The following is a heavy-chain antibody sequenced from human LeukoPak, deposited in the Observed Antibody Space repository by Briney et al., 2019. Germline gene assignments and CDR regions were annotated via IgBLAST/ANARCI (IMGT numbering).Heavy chain of an antibody. CDR3: AKDLDYTTYGYYFDY. CDR2: VYYSGST. Sequence: SETLSLTCTVSGGSITSYYWSWMRQPPGKGLEWIGNVYYSGSTNYNPSLKSRVTISVDTSKTQFSLKLRSVTAADTAVYYCAKDLDYTTYGYYFDYWGQGTLVTVSS. D-gene: IGHD4-11*01. CDR1: GGSITSYY. J-gene: IGHJ4*02. V-gene: IGHV4-59*01.